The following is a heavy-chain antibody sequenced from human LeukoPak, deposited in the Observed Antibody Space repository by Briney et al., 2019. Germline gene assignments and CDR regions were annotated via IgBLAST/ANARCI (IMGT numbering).Heavy chain of an antibody. CDR1: GCTFTTYD. D-gene: IGHD3-10*01. V-gene: IGHV1-8*01. Sequence: GASVKVSCKASGCTFTTYDINWVRQATGQGLEWMGWMNPHSGNTGYAQKFQGRVAMTRDTSINTAYMELSSLTSDDTAVYYCTRAPIPGNFWGQGTLVTVSS. J-gene: IGHJ4*02. CDR2: MNPHSGNT. CDR3: TRAPIPGNF.